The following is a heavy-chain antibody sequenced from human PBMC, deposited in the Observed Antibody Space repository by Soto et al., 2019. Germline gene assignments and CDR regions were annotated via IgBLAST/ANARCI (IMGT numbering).Heavy chain of an antibody. J-gene: IGHJ4*02. V-gene: IGHV3-53*01. CDR3: ARGFYDSSGWGYYFDY. Sequence: EVQLVESGGGLIQPGGSLRLSCAASGFTVSSNYMSWVRQAPGKGLEWVSVIYSGGSTYYADSVKGRFTISRDNSKNTLYLQMNSLRAEDTAVYYFARGFYDSSGWGYYFDYWGQGTLVTVSS. CDR2: IYSGGST. D-gene: IGHD3-22*01. CDR1: GFTVSSNY.